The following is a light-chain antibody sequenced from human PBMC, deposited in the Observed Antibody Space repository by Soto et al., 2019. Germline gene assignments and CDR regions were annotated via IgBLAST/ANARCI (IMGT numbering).Light chain of an antibody. J-gene: IGKJ2*01. Sequence: EIVMTQSPATLSVSPGERATLSCRASQSVSSNLAWYQQKPGQAPRLLISGASTRATGIPGRFSGSGSGTKFTLTISSLQSEDFAVYYCQQYNSWPPYTFGQGTKLEIK. CDR3: QQYNSWPPYT. CDR1: QSVSSN. V-gene: IGKV3-15*01. CDR2: GAS.